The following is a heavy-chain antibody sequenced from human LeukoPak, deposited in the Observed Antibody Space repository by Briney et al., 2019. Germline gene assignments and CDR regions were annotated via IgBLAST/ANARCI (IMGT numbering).Heavy chain of an antibody. Sequence: GGSLRLSCAASGFTVSDNNMIWVRQAPGKGLEWVSGISWNSGSIGYADSVKGRFTISRDNSKNTLYLQMNSLRAEDTAVYYCARDRDQWLEVYYYYGMDVWGQGTTVTVSS. D-gene: IGHD3-22*01. CDR2: ISWNSGSI. V-gene: IGHV3-66*03. CDR1: GFTVSDNN. CDR3: ARDRDQWLEVYYYYGMDV. J-gene: IGHJ6*02.